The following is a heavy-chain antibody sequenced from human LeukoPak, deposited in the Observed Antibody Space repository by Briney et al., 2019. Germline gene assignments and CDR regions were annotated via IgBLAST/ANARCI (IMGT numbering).Heavy chain of an antibody. J-gene: IGHJ6*02. CDR3: AREFVPEVTNYYYGMDV. Sequence: GGSLRLSCAASGFTFSSYAMHWVRQAPGKGLEWVVVISYDGSNKYYADSVKGRFTISRDNSKNTLYLQMNSLRAEDTAVYYCAREFVPEVTNYYYGMDVWGQGTTVTVSS. CDR1: GFTFSSYA. V-gene: IGHV3-30-3*01. CDR2: ISYDGSNK. D-gene: IGHD4-11*01.